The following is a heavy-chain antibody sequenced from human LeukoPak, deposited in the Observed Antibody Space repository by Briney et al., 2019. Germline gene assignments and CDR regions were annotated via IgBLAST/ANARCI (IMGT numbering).Heavy chain of an antibody. V-gene: IGHV4-39*07. D-gene: IGHD2-15*01. CDR2: MYYSGNT. CDR3: ARDLYCSSGSCYSTAFDI. J-gene: IGHJ3*02. Sequence: SETLSLTCTVSGVSISSSTYFWAWIRQPPGKGLEWIGSMYYSGNTYYNPSLKSRVTISVDTSKNQFSLKLNSVTAADSAVYYCARDLYCSSGSCYSTAFDIWGQGTVVTASS. CDR1: GVSISSSTYF.